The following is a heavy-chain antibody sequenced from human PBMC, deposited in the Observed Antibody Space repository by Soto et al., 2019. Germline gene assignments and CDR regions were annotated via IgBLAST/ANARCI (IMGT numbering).Heavy chain of an antibody. D-gene: IGHD3-10*01. V-gene: IGHV4-31*03. Sequence: QVQLQESGPGLVKPSQTLSLTCTVSGGSISSGGYYWSWIRQHPGKGLEWIGYIYYSGRTYYNPSLNSRVTISVAPAKLQVSLKLSSVTAADTAVYYCARGVTMARGVSHTPDVDYWGQGTLVTVSS. CDR2: IYYSGRT. CDR1: GGSISSGGYY. J-gene: IGHJ4*02. CDR3: ARGVTMARGVSHTPDVDY.